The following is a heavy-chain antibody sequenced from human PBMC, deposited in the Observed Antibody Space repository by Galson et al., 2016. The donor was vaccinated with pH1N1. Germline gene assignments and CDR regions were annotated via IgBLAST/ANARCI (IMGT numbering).Heavy chain of an antibody. Sequence: SVKVSCKASGYTFTRYYMHWVRQAPGQGLEWVGIIYPRDGGAVYAQRLQGRVTLTRDTSTSTVYMELTSLRPDDTAVYYCAAPHSPLYDFDFWGQGTMVTVSS. CDR2: IYPRDGGA. D-gene: IGHD1-26*01. V-gene: IGHV1-46*03. CDR3: AAPHSPLYDFDF. CDR1: GYTFTRYY. J-gene: IGHJ3*01.